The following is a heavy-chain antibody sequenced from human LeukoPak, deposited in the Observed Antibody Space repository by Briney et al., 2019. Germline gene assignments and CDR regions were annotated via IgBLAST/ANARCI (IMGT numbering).Heavy chain of an antibody. CDR2: INPRTGAT. Sequence: ASVKVSCKTSGYTFSDHYIYWVRQTPKQGLEWMGFINPRTGATYYAENFQGRVTLTRDTSNSTAYLELRSDDTAVYYCARVATKFQMLYPDFWGQGSLVTVSS. CDR3: ARVATKFQMLYPDF. J-gene: IGHJ4*02. V-gene: IGHV1-2*02. D-gene: IGHD3-16*02. CDR1: GYTFSDHY.